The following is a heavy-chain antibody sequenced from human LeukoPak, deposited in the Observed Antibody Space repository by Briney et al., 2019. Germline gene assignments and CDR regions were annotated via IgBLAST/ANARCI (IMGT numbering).Heavy chain of an antibody. CDR2: INQDGSKK. D-gene: IGHD2-21*02. CDR1: RFTFRNYW. Sequence: GGTLRLSCVASRFTFRNYWLSWLRQAPGKGLEWVANINQDGSKKRYADSMKGRFTISRDNAKESLYLQLNSLRAEDTAVYYCAKWGPYCVGDYCPALDSWGPGTLVTVSS. J-gene: IGHJ4*02. V-gene: IGHV3-7*01. CDR3: AKWGPYCVGDYCPALDS.